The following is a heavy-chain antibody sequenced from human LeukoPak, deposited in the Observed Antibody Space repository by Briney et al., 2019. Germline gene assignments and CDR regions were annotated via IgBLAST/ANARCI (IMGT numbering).Heavy chain of an antibody. V-gene: IGHV3-7*01. CDR1: GFTYSAYW. J-gene: IGHJ5*02. CDR2: IKEDGSEK. CDR3: ARATASNWFDP. D-gene: IGHD2-21*01. Sequence: GGSLRLSCAASGFTYSAYWMSWVRQAPGKGLEWVANIKEDGSEKYYVDSVKGRFTISRDNAKNSLYLQMNSPRAEDTAVYYCARATASNWFDPWGQGTLVTVSS.